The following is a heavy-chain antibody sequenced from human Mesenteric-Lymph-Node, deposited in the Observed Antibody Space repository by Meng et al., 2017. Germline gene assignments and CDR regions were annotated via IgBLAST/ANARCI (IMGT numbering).Heavy chain of an antibody. D-gene: IGHD5-12*01. Sequence: SVKVSCKASGGTFSSYAISWVRQAPGQGLEWMGGIIPIFGTANYAQKFQGRVTITTDESTSTAYMELSSLRSEDTAVYYCARTSGYDPYFDYWGQGTLVTVSS. V-gene: IGHV1-69*05. J-gene: IGHJ4*02. CDR1: GGTFSSYA. CDR2: IIPIFGTA. CDR3: ARTSGYDPYFDY.